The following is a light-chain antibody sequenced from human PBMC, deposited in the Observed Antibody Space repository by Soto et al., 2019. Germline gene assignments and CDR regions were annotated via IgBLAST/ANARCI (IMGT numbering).Light chain of an antibody. CDR3: VLYMGSGIFVV. CDR1: SGSVSTSYY. Sequence: QTVVTQEPSCSVSPGGTVTLTCGLSSGSVSTSYYPSWYQQTPGQAPRTLIYSTDTRSSGVPDRFSGSILGNKAALTITGAHADDESDYFWVLYMGSGIFVVFGGGTKLPV. CDR2: STD. J-gene: IGLJ2*01. V-gene: IGLV8-61*01.